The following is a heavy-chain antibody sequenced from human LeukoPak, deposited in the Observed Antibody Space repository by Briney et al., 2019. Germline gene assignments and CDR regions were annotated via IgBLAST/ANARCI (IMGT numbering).Heavy chain of an antibody. D-gene: IGHD4-11*01. Sequence: GGSLRLSCAASGFTFSSYWMHWVRQVPGKGLVWVSRINTGGSSTTYADSVKGRFTISRDNAKNTLYLQMNSLRAEDTAVYYCAGSNQADDYWGQGTLVTASS. CDR2: INTGGSST. J-gene: IGHJ4*02. CDR1: GFTFSSYW. CDR3: AGSNQADDY. V-gene: IGHV3-74*01.